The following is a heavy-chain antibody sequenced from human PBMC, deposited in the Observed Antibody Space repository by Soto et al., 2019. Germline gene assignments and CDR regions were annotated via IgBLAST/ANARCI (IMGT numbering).Heavy chain of an antibody. J-gene: IGHJ3*01. Sequence: QVQLVQSGAEVKKPASSVKVSCKASGGIFSRHGINWVRQAPGQGLEWMGGILPIFGTSKYAEKFQGRVTITADESTSTVYMHLSSLTAEDTGVYFCARSQGGEFQVLDALDVWGQGTMVTVSS. CDR3: ARSQGGEFQVLDALDV. D-gene: IGHD2-2*01. CDR1: GGIFSRHG. V-gene: IGHV1-69*01. CDR2: ILPIFGTS.